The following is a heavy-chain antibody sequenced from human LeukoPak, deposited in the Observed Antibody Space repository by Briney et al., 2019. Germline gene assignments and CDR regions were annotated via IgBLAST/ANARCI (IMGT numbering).Heavy chain of an antibody. CDR2: IYYSGST. D-gene: IGHD3-10*01. CDR1: GGSISSGGYY. V-gene: IGHV4-31*03. CDR3: ARITMVRGVFDY. Sequence: SETLSLTCTVSGGSISSGGYYWSWIRQHPGKGLEWIGYIYYSGSTYYNPSLKSRVTISVDTSKNQFSLKLSSVTAADTAVYYCARITMVRGVFDYWGQGTLVTVSS. J-gene: IGHJ4*02.